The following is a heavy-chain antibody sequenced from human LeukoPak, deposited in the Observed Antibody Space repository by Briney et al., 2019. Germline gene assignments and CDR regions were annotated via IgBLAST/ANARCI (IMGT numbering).Heavy chain of an antibody. D-gene: IGHD6-13*01. CDR3: AREVVAAAGTVDY. Sequence: TSETLSLTCTVSGGSISSYDWSWFRQPAGKRLEWIGRIYTRGSTNYNPSLKSRVIMSVDTSKNQFSLKLSSVTAADTAVYYCAREVVAAAGTVDYWGQGALVTVSS. CDR1: GGSISSYD. J-gene: IGHJ4*02. V-gene: IGHV4-4*07. CDR2: IYTRGST.